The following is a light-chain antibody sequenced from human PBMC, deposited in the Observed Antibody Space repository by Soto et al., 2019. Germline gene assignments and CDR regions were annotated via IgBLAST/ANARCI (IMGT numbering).Light chain of an antibody. J-gene: IGKJ1*01. V-gene: IGKV3-20*01. Sequence: EIVWTQSPGTLSLSPGERATLSCRASQSVSSSFLAWYQQKPGQAPRLLIYGASSRATGIPDRFSGSGSGTDFTLTISRLEPEDFALYYCQQYANARTFGQGPKVDI. CDR3: QQYANART. CDR2: GAS. CDR1: QSVSSSF.